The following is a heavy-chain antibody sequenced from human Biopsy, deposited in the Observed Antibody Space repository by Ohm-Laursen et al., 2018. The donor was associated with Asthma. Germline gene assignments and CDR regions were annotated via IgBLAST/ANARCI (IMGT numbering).Heavy chain of an antibody. CDR1: GGSFSSNY. D-gene: IGHD1-26*01. CDR2: PHHNGYT. Sequence: SETLSLTCAVYGGSFSSNYWSWIRQTPGKGLEWLGEPHHNGYTNYNPSLSSRLTLSVDTSKNQFSLRLPSVTAADTAVYYCARGSSSRLSQWELLVSGGKRAHPYYGMDVWGQGTTVTVSS. V-gene: IGHV4-34*01. J-gene: IGHJ6*02. CDR3: ARGSSSRLSQWELLVSGGKRAHPYYGMDV.